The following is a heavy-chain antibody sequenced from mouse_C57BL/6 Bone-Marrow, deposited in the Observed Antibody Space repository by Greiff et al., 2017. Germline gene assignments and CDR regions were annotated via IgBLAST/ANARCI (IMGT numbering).Heavy chain of an antibody. CDR3: ATICYDYDYWYFDF. V-gene: IGHV1-54*01. CDR1: GYAFTNYL. CDR2: INPGSGGT. J-gene: IGHJ1*03. Sequence: VQLQQSGAELVKPGPSVKVSCKASGYAFTNYLIEWVKQRPGQGLEWIGVINPGSGGTNYNEKFKSKATLTADKTSSTAYMQLISLTYEDSAVYVCATICYDYDYWYFDFWGTGTTVTVSS. D-gene: IGHD2-4*01.